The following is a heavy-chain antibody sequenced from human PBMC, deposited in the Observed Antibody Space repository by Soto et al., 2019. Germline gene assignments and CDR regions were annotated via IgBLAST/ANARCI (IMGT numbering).Heavy chain of an antibody. Sequence: QVQLVESGGGVVQPGRSLRLSCAASGFTFSSYGMHWVRQAPGKGLEWVAVISYDGSNKYYADSVKGRFTISRDNSKNTLYLQMNSLRAEDTAVYYCAKDQYSSSWRLGGYWGQGTLVTVSS. V-gene: IGHV3-30*18. D-gene: IGHD6-13*01. CDR2: ISYDGSNK. CDR3: AKDQYSSSWRLGGY. CDR1: GFTFSSYG. J-gene: IGHJ4*02.